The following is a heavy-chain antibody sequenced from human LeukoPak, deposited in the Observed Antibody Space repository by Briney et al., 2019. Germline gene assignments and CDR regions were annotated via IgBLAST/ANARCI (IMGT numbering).Heavy chain of an antibody. CDR3: AKDSLRYSSGWYNCFDP. Sequence: PGRSLTLSCAVSGFTFSSYVMDWVRQAPGKGLEWVAVISYDGSNKYYADSVKGRFTISRDNFKNTLYLQLNSLRAEDTAVYYCAKDSLRYSSGWYNCFDPWGQGTLVTVSS. CDR1: GFTFSSYV. V-gene: IGHV3-30*18. D-gene: IGHD6-13*01. CDR2: ISYDGSNK. J-gene: IGHJ5*02.